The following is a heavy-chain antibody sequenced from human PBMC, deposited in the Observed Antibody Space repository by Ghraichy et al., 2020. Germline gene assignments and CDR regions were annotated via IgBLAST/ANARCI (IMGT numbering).Heavy chain of an antibody. D-gene: IGHD3-22*01. CDR3: GRIRGSGYSYALG. CDR2: INNDGSNT. V-gene: IGHV3-74*01. CDR1: GFTFSNYW. Sequence: GGSLRLSCEASGFTFSNYWMNWVRQAPGKGLVWVSRINNDGSNTNYADSVEGRFTISRDNAKNTLYLQMNSLRADDTGVYYCGRIRGSGYSYALGWGQGTLVTV. J-gene: IGHJ4*02.